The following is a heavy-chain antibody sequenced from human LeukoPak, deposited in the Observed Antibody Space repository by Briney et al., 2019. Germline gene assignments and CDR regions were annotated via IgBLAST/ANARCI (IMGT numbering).Heavy chain of an antibody. CDR3: ATEMAGYCSGTSCPDY. Sequence: GGSLRLSCAASGFIFSANGMHWVRQAPGKGLEWVAVISYDGSIKYYGDSVQGRLTISRDNSKNTLYLQMNSLRAEDTAVYYCATEMAGYCSGTSCPDYWGQGTLVTVSS. CDR1: GFIFSANG. J-gene: IGHJ4*02. D-gene: IGHD2-2*01. CDR2: ISYDGSIK. V-gene: IGHV3-30*03.